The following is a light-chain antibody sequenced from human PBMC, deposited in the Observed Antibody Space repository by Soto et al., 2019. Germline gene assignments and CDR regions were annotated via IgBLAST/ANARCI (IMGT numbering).Light chain of an antibody. J-gene: IGKJ1*01. CDR2: QPS. V-gene: IGKV1-5*03. Sequence: DVQMTQSPSTLSASVGDRVTITCRASQGISNRLAWYQQKPGKAPKLLIYQPSSLKSGVPSRFGGSGSGTEFTLTITSLQPDDFATYYCQQYNSHWTFGQGTKVEIK. CDR3: QQYNSHWT. CDR1: QGISNR.